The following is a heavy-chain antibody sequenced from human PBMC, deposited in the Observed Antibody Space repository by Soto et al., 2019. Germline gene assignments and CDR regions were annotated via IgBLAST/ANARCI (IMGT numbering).Heavy chain of an antibody. CDR3: ARGFFRTVNQPKRFDY. J-gene: IGHJ4*02. CDR1: GYTFTGYY. D-gene: IGHD4-17*01. CDR2: INPNSGGT. V-gene: IGHV1-2*02. Sequence: ASVKVSCKASGYTFTGYYMHWVRQAPGQGLEWMGWINPNSGGTNYAQKFQGRVTMTGDTSISTAYMELSRLRSDDTAVYYCARGFFRTVNQPKRFDYWGQGTLVTVSS.